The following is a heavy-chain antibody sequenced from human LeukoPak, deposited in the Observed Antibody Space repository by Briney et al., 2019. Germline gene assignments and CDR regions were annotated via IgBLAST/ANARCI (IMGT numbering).Heavy chain of an antibody. CDR3: ARKGEVRAYYYDSSGYFAFDI. D-gene: IGHD3-22*01. V-gene: IGHV4-59*08. CDR2: IYYSGST. Sequence: SETLSLTCTVSGGSISSYYWSWIRQPPGKGLEWIGYIYYSGSTNYNPSLKSRVTISVDTSKNQFSLKLSSVTAADTAVYYCARKGEVRAYYYDSSGYFAFDIWGQGTMVTVSS. CDR1: GGSISSYY. J-gene: IGHJ3*02.